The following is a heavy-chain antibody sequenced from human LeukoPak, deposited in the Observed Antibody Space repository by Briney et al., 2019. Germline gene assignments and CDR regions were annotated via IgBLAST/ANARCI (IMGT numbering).Heavy chain of an antibody. CDR2: INSDGRRT. V-gene: IGHV3-74*01. CDR3: ARDKKGGESSEIDY. Sequence: GGSLRLSCAVSGFTLSSTYRMHWVRQAPGKGLVWVSRINSDGRRTNYADSVKGRFTISRNNTKNTLYLQMTSLSAEDTAVYYCARDKKGGESSEIDYWGQGARVTVSS. CDR1: GFTLSSTYR. D-gene: IGHD3-10*01. J-gene: IGHJ4*02.